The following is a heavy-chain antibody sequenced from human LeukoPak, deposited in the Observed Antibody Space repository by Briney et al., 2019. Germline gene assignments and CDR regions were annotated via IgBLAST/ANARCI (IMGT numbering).Heavy chain of an antibody. D-gene: IGHD1-26*01. CDR1: GGSISSYY. CDR2: IYYSGST. Sequence: PSETLSLTCTGSGGSISSYYWSWIRQPPGKGLEWIGYIYYSGSTNYNPSLKSRVTISVDTSKNKFSLKLSSVTAADTAVYYCATWVGARFDYWGQGTLVTVSS. V-gene: IGHV4-59*01. J-gene: IGHJ4*02. CDR3: ATWVGARFDY.